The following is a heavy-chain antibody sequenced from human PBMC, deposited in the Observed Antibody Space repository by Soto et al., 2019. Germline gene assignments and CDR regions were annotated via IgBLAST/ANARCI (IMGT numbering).Heavy chain of an antibody. J-gene: IGHJ4*02. CDR3: ARGGSVDC. CDR2: IYYSGST. CDR1: GGSISSGDYY. D-gene: IGHD3-16*01. Sequence: QVQLQESGPGLVKPSQTLSLTCTVSGGSISSGDYYWSWIRQPPGKGLEWIGYIYYSGSTYYSPSLKRRVNTSVDTSQNQCSLKRRSVTAADPGVYYCARGGSVDCWGQGTLVTVSS. V-gene: IGHV4-30-4*01.